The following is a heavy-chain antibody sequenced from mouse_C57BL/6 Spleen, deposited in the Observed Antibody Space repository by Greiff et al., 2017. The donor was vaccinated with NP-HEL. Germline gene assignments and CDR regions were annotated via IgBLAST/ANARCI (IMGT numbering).Heavy chain of an antibody. CDR1: GYTFTDYY. J-gene: IGHJ4*01. Sequence: VQLQQSGPELVKPGASVKISCKASGYTFTDYYMNWVKQSHGKSLEWIGDINPNNGGTSYNQKFKGKATLTVDKSSSTAYMELRSLTSEDSAVYYCASHAMDYWGQGTSVTVSS. V-gene: IGHV1-26*01. CDR2: INPNNGGT. CDR3: ASHAMDY.